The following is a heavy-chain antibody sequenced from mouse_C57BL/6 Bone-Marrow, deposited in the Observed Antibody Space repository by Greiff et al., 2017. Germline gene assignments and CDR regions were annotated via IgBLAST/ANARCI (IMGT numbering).Heavy chain of an antibody. V-gene: IGHV1-81*01. CDR2: IYPRSGNT. D-gene: IGHD2-5*01. J-gene: IGHJ4*01. CDR1: GYTFTSYG. Sequence: QVQLQQSGAELARPGASVKLSCKASGYTFTSYGISWVKQRTGQVLEWIGEIYPRSGNTYYNEKFKGKATLTADKSSSTAYMELCSLTSEDSAVYFCARDYYSNYLGYWGQGTSVTVSS. CDR3: ARDYYSNYLGY.